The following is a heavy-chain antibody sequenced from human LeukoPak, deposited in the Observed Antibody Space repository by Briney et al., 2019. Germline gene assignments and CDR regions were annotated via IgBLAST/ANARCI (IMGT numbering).Heavy chain of an antibody. CDR1: GFTFSSYS. J-gene: IGHJ4*02. D-gene: IGHD6-13*01. Sequence: PGGSLRLSCAASGFTFSSYSMNWVRQAPGKGLEWVSSISSSSYIYYADSVKGRFTISRDNAKNSLYLQMNSLRAEDTAVYYWARESRSSSSRRETRTFDYWGQGTLVTVSS. V-gene: IGHV3-21*01. CDR3: ARESRSSSSRRETRTFDY. CDR2: ISSSSYI.